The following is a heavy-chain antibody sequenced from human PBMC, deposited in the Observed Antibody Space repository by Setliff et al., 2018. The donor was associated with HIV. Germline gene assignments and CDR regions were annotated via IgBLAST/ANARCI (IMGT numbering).Heavy chain of an antibody. V-gene: IGHV4-34*01. J-gene: IGHJ4*02. CDR2: VDHFGAT. CDR1: DGPYYPSLKGKY. D-gene: IGHD1-1*01. CDR3: ARGSSQDIQPGTYFDY. Sequence: SETLSLPCAVYDGPYYPSLKGKYWTWIRQAPGKRLEWIGEVDHFGATSYNPSFLSRVGISVDESKWPFFLKVHSGTAADAAVYFGARGSSQDIQPGTYFDYWGLGIPVTVSS.